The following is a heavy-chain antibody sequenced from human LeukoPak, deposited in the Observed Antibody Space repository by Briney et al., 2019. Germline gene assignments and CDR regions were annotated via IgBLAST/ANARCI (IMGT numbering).Heavy chain of an antibody. CDR2: MNPNSGNT. CDR3: AGQRWLGAAAGRDYYYYYGMDV. D-gene: IGHD6-13*01. CDR1: GYTFTSYD. J-gene: IGHJ6*02. V-gene: IGHV1-8*01. Sequence: ASVKVSCKASGYTFTSYDINWVRQATGQGLEWMGWMNPNSGNTGYAQKFQGRVTMTRNTSISTAYMELSSLRSEDTAVYYCAGQRWLGAAAGRDYYYYYGMDVWGQGTTVTVSS.